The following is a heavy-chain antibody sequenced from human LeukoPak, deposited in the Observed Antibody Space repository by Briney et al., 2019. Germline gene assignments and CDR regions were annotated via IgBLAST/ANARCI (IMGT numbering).Heavy chain of an antibody. V-gene: IGHV3-74*01. J-gene: IGHJ4*02. CDR1: GFTFSSYW. CDR3: ARERYYYGSGSCYFDY. Sequence: GGSLRLSCAASGFTFSSYWMHWVRQAPGKGLVWVSRINTDGSSTSYADSVKGRFTISRDNAKNTLYLQMNSLRAEDTAVYYCARERYYYGSGSCYFDYWGQGTLVTVSS. D-gene: IGHD3-10*01. CDR2: INTDGSST.